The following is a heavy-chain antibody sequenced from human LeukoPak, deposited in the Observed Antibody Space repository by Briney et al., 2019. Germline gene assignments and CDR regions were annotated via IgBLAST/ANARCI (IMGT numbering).Heavy chain of an antibody. Sequence: GGSLRLSCAASGFSFSSSWMDWVRQAPGKGLEWVANIKPDGSDKSYVDSVKGRFTISRDNAKDSVYLEMDSLRVEDTALYYCSRSLNSWGQGALVTVSS. CDR3: SRSLNS. J-gene: IGHJ5*02. CDR1: GFSFSSSW. CDR2: IKPDGSDK. V-gene: IGHV3-7*01.